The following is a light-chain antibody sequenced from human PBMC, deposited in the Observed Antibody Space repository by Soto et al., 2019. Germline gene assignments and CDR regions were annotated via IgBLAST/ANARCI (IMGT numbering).Light chain of an antibody. CDR1: EFLSSSY. Sequence: EIVLTQSPGTPSLSPGERATLSCRASEFLSSSYLVWYQQKPGQAPRLLIYAASRRATGIPDRFSGSGSATEYTLTINTLEPEDFAVYYCQQQGTFGQGTKLEIK. CDR3: QQQGT. V-gene: IGKV3-20*01. J-gene: IGKJ2*01. CDR2: AAS.